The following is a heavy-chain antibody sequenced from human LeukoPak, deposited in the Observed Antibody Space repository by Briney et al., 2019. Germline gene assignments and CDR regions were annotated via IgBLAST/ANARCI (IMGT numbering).Heavy chain of an antibody. V-gene: IGHV3-30-3*01. D-gene: IGHD1-14*01. CDR3: ASATPGHY. CDR2: ISYDGSNK. J-gene: IGHJ4*02. Sequence: GGSLRLSCAASGFTFSSYAMHWVRQAPGKGLEWVAVISYDGSNKYYADSVKGRFTISRDNSNTTLYLQINSLKAEDTAVYYCASATPGHYWAQGTLVTVSS. CDR1: GFTFSSYA.